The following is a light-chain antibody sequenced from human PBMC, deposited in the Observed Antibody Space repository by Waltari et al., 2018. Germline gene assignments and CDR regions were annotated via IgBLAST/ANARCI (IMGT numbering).Light chain of an antibody. Sequence: DIVMTQSPDSLAVSLGERATVNCKSSQSVLYSSNNKNYLAWYHQKAGQPPKLLIAWASTRESGGPDRFSGSGSGTNFPLTISSLQAEDVAVYYCQQYYNTPYTFGQGTKLEIK. V-gene: IGKV4-1*01. CDR2: WAS. J-gene: IGKJ2*01. CDR3: QQYYNTPYT. CDR1: QSVLYSSNNKNY.